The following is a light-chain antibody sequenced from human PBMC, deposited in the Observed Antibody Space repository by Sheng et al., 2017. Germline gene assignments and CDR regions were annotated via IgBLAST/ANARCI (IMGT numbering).Light chain of an antibody. J-gene: IGKJ1*01. V-gene: IGKV1-17*01. CDR1: QDIGNS. Sequence: DIQVTQSPSSLSASVGDRVTITYRASQDIGNSLGWYQQKPGKAPKRLIYSASTLQSGVPSRFSGSGSGTEFTLTISSLQPEDLATYYCLQHNTYPWMFGQGTKVEIK. CDR3: LQHNTYPWM. CDR2: SAS.